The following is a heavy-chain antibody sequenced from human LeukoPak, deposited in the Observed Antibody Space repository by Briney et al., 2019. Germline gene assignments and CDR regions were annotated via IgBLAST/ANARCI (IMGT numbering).Heavy chain of an antibody. J-gene: IGHJ4*02. CDR2: TRTNGDST. CDR1: GFPFSSYA. CDR3: ARSSILVVRILDY. D-gene: IGHD2-2*01. V-gene: IGHV3-64*01. Sequence: PRGSLRLSCAASGFPFSSYAMHWVRQAPGKGLEYVSATRTNGDSTSYANSVKGRFTMSREISKKPLYLQMGSLRAEDMAVYYCARSSILVVRILDYWGQGTLVTVS.